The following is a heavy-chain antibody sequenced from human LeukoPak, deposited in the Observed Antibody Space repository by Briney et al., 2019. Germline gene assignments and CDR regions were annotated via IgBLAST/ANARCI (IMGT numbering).Heavy chain of an antibody. V-gene: IGHV4-34*01. J-gene: IGHJ4*02. CDR3: ARGPMIGTAAGTSYFDY. CDR2: INHSGST. Sequence: KASETLSLTCAVYGGSFSGYYWSWIRQPPEKGLEWIGEINHSGSTNYNPSLKSRVTISVDTSKNQFSLKLSSVTAADTAVYYCARGPMIGTAAGTSYFDYWGQGTLVTVSS. CDR1: GGSFSGYY. D-gene: IGHD6-13*01.